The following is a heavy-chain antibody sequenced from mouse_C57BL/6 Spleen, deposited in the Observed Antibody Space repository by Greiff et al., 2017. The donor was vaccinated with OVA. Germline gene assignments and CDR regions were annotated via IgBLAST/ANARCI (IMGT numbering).Heavy chain of an antibody. D-gene: IGHD2-2*01. Sequence: EVKLMESGPGLVKPSQSLSLTCSVTGYSITSGYYWNWIRQFPGNKLEWMGYISYDGSNNYNPSLNNRISITRDTSKNQFFLKLNSVTTEDTATYYCARDQSMVTSYAMDYWGQGTSVTVSS. CDR2: ISYDGSN. J-gene: IGHJ4*01. V-gene: IGHV3-6*01. CDR3: ARDQSMVTSYAMDY. CDR1: GYSITSGYY.